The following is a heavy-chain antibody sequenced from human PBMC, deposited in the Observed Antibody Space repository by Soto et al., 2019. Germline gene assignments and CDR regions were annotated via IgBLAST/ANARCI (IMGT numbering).Heavy chain of an antibody. CDR3: AKRGGYAISFYDS. D-gene: IGHD3-16*01. V-gene: IGHV3-23*01. Sequence: PGGSLRLSXAGTGFNFGGYAMSWVRQAPGKGLEWVSTLSGDGSRAYYADSVRGRFTVSRDNSKSTLYLRMNSLRADDTAIYYCAKRGGYAISFYDSWGQGTLVTVSS. CDR2: LSGDGSRA. CDR1: GFNFGGYA. J-gene: IGHJ4*02.